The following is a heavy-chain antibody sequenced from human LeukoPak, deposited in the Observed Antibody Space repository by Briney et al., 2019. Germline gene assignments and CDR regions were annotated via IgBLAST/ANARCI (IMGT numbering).Heavy chain of an antibody. CDR2: IYYSGST. CDR1: GGSISSGGYY. J-gene: IGHJ4*02. CDR3: ARAVGAGLGWLERYFYY. V-gene: IGHV4-31*03. Sequence: PSQTLSLTCTVSGGSISSGGYYWSWIRQHPGKGLEWIGYIYYSGSTYYNPSLKSRVTISVDTSKNQFSLKLSSVTAADTAVYYWARAVGAGLGWLERYFYYWGQGTLVTVSP. D-gene: IGHD1-1*01.